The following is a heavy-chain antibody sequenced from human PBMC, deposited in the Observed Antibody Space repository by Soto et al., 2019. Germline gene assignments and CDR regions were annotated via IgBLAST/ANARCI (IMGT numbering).Heavy chain of an antibody. CDR2: IYSGGST. J-gene: IGHJ3*02. D-gene: IGHD3-9*01. CDR3: ATSGGRRPDILTGYYKAEGAFDI. V-gene: IGHV3-53*04. Sequence: GGSLRLSCAASGFTVSSNYMSWVRQAPGKGLEWVSVIYSGGSTYYADSVKGRFTISRHNSKNTLYLQMNSLRAEDTAVYYCATSGGRRPDILTGYYKAEGAFDIWGQGTMVTVSS. CDR1: GFTVSSNY.